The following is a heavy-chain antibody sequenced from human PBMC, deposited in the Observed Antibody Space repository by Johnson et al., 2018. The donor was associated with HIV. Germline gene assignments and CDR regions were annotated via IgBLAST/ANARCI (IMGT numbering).Heavy chain of an antibody. CDR3: AKDRGSSLEAFDI. J-gene: IGHJ3*02. V-gene: IGHV3-30*02. CDR2: IRYDGSNK. Sequence: QVQLVESGGGVVQPWGSLRLSCAASGFTFSSYGMHWVRQAPGKGLEWVAFIRYDGSNKYYADSVKGRFTISRDNSKNTLYLQMNSLRAEDTAVYYCAKDRGSSLEAFDIWGQGTMVTVSS. CDR1: GFTFSSYG. D-gene: IGHD1-26*01.